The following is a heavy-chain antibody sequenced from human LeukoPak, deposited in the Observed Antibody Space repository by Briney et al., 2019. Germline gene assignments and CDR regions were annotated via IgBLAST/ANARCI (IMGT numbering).Heavy chain of an antibody. CDR2: IIPIFGTA. D-gene: IGHD5-24*01. Sequence: SVKVSCKASGGTLTSYTISWVRQAPGQGLEWMGGIIPIFGTANYAQKLQGRVTITADKSTSTAYMELSSLRSEDTAVYYCARGGDGYNLDYYYYMDVWGKGTTVTVSS. V-gene: IGHV1-69*06. CDR1: GGTLTSYT. J-gene: IGHJ6*03. CDR3: ARGGDGYNLDYYYYMDV.